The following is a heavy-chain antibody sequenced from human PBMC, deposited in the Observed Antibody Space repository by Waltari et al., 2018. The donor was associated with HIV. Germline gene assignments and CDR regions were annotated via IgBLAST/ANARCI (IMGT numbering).Heavy chain of an antibody. Sequence: QVQLQESGQGRVEPSGPLSLTCAVSVGSISSGDWWRWVRQPPGKGLEWNGEGHHTGSTNYNTSLKSRVTISVDKSKNQISLKLSSVTAADTAVYYCARLGLLNPFDYWGQGTLVTVSS. D-gene: IGHD3-3*01. J-gene: IGHJ4*02. CDR1: VGSISSGDW. CDR3: ARLGLLNPFDY. CDR2: GHHTGST. V-gene: IGHV4-4*02.